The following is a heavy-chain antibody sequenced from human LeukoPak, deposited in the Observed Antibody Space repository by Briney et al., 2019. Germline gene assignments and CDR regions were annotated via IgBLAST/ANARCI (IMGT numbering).Heavy chain of an antibody. J-gene: IGHJ4*02. CDR1: GFSFSTYD. CDR2: ISTTGGYT. V-gene: IGHV3-23*01. CDR3: AKKPATVKFPFDI. D-gene: IGHD5-24*01. Sequence: EGSLRISCVGSGFSFSTYDMVWVRQTPGKGLEWVSAISTTGGYTEDADSVKGRFTISRDNSQNTLFLQMHSLRADDTAVYYCAKKPATVKFPFDIWGQGALVTVSP.